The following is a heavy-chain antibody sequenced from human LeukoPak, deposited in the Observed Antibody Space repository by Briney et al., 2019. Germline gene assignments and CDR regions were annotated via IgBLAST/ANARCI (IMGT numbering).Heavy chain of an antibody. V-gene: IGHV3-23*01. CDR1: GLTFSSFP. Sequence: GGSLRLSCAASGLTFSSFPMSWVRQAPGKGLQWVSGITGRGGNTYYADSVEGRFTISRDNSKNTLSLQMDSLRAEDTAVYYCARDRAAFDYWGQGTLVTVSS. J-gene: IGHJ4*02. D-gene: IGHD6-25*01. CDR2: ITGRGGNT. CDR3: ARDRAAFDY.